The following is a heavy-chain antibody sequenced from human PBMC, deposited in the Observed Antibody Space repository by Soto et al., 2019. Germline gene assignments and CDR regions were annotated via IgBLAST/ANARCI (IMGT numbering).Heavy chain of an antibody. D-gene: IGHD3-22*01. V-gene: IGHV5-51*01. CDR2: IYPGDSDT. CDR3: ASTYYDSSGYYFADAFDI. J-gene: IGHJ3*02. Sequence: GESLKISCKGSGYSFTSYWIGWVRRMPGKGLEWMGIIYPGDSDTRYSPSFQGQVTISADKSISTAYLQWSSLKASDTAMYYCASTYYDSSGYYFADAFDIWGQGTMVTVSS. CDR1: GYSFTSYW.